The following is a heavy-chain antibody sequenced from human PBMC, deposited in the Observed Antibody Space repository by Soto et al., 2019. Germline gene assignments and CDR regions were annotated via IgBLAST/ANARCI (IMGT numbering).Heavy chain of an antibody. J-gene: IGHJ6*02. D-gene: IGHD5-12*01. CDR2: ISGSGGST. CDR3: AKDRQWLRSYYYYGMDV. Sequence: PGGSLRLSCAASGFTFSSYARSWVRQAPGKGLEWVSAISGSGGSTYYADSVKGRFTISRDNSKNTLYLQMHSLRAEDTAVYYCAKDRQWLRSYYYYGMDVWGQGTTVTVSS. V-gene: IGHV3-23*01. CDR1: GFTFSSYA.